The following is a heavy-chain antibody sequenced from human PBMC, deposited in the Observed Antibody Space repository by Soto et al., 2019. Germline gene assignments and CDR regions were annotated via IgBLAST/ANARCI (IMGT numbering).Heavy chain of an antibody. D-gene: IGHD3-3*01. CDR3: ANGRFLEWLLPDNWFDP. V-gene: IGHV3-23*01. J-gene: IGHJ5*02. CDR2: ISGSGAST. CDR1: GFTFSDYA. Sequence: GGSLRLSCTASGFTFSDYAITWVRQTPGKGLEWVSAISGSGASTYYADSVKGRFTISRDNSENTLSLQMNSLRLEDTAVYYCANGRFLEWLLPDNWFDPWGQGTLVTVSS.